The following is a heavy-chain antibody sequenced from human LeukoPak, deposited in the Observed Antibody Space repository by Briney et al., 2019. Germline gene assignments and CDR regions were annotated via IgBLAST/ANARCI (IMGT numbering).Heavy chain of an antibody. CDR3: VKDTPTTGYHLDS. Sequence: GGSLRLSCAASGFTFSNFDMSWVRQAPGKGLEWVAFIRSDGSDKSYADSVKGRLTISRDNSENKLYLQINSLRVEDTAVYYCVKDTPTTGYHLDSWGQGTLVTVSS. J-gene: IGHJ4*02. D-gene: IGHD1-1*01. CDR2: IRSDGSDK. CDR1: GFTFSNFD. V-gene: IGHV3-30*02.